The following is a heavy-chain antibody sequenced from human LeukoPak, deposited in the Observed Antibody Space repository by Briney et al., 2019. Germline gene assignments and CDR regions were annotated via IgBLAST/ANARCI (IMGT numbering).Heavy chain of an antibody. J-gene: IGHJ4*02. V-gene: IGHV3-74*01. CDR1: GFTFSSYW. Sequence: GGSLRLSCAASGFTFSSYWMHWVRQAPGKGLVWVSRITTGGSTTSYADSVKGRFTISRDNAKNTLYLQMNSLRADDTAVYHCARCTLPDYWGQGTLVIVSS. D-gene: IGHD2-2*01. CDR2: ITTGGSTT. CDR3: ARCTLPDY.